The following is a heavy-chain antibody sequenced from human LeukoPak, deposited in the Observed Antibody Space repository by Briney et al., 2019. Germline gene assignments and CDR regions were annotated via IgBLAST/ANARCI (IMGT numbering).Heavy chain of an antibody. V-gene: IGHV1-8*03. CDR3: AREVYYDSSGYYN. CDR2: MNPNSGNT. Sequence: ASVKVSCKASGYTFTSYDINLVRQATGQGLEWMGWMNPNSGNTGYAQKFQGRVTITRNTSISTAYMELSGLRSEDTAVYYCAREVYYDSSGYYNWGQGTLVTVSS. J-gene: IGHJ4*02. D-gene: IGHD3-22*01. CDR1: GYTFTSYD.